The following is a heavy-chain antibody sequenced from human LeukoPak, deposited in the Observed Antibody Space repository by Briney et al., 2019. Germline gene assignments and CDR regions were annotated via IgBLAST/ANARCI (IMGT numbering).Heavy chain of an antibody. D-gene: IGHD5-24*01. CDR3: AREVERATIGFDH. V-gene: IGHV1-69*04. CDR2: IIPSVGME. Sequence: SVKVSCKASGGTFTSFAFSWVRQAPGQGLEWMGRIIPSVGMENYAQRFEGRVSITADKSTTTAYMELKGLTSEDTAIYYCAREVERATIGFDHWGQGTQVTVSS. CDR1: GGTFTSFA. J-gene: IGHJ4*02.